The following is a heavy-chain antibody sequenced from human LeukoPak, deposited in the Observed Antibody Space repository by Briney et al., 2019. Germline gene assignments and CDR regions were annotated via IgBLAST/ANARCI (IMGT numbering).Heavy chain of an antibody. CDR2: ISARGDNT. V-gene: IGHV3-23*01. Sequence: AGSLRLSCAASGFTFTNYAMSCVRQPPGKGLEWVAAISARGDNTYYADSVKGRFSISRDNSQNTQYLQMNSLRAEDTAIYYCAKAYHYGAGSSFDYWGQGILVTVSS. CDR3: AKAYHYGAGSSFDY. J-gene: IGHJ4*02. D-gene: IGHD3-10*01. CDR1: GFTFTNYA.